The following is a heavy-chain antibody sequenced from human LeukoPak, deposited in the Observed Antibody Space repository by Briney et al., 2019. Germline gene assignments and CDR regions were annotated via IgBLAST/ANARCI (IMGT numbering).Heavy chain of an antibody. CDR3: ARARGIDLESRGLDY. V-gene: IGHV3-48*03. J-gene: IGHJ4*02. CDR2: MSSSGSTI. D-gene: IGHD3-10*01. CDR1: GFTFSSYE. Sequence: GGSLRLSCAASGFTFSSYEMSWVRQAPGKGLEWVSYMSSSGSTIYYADSVKGRFTISRDNAKNSLYLQMNSLRAEDTAVYYCARARGIDLESRGLDYWGQGTLVTVSS.